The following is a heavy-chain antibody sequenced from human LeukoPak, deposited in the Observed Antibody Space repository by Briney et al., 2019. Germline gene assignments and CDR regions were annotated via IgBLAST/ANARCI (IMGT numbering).Heavy chain of an antibody. CDR1: GGSNSGSSYY. Sequence: ETLSLTCTVSGGSNSGSSYYWGWIRQPPGKGLEWIGSIYYSGSTYYNPSLKSRVTISVDTSKNQFSLKLTSVTAADTAVYYCARHPSGRMWLQQGGWFDPWGQGTLVTVSS. CDR3: ARHPSGRMWLQQGGWFDP. CDR2: IYYSGST. V-gene: IGHV4-39*01. D-gene: IGHD5-24*01. J-gene: IGHJ5*02.